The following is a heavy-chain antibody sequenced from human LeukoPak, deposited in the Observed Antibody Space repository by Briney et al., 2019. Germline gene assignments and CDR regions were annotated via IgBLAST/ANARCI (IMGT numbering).Heavy chain of an antibody. D-gene: IGHD2-2*01. Sequence: GGSLRLSRAASGFTFSSYGMHWVRQAPGKGLEWVANIKQDGSEKYYVDSVKGRFTISRDNAKNSLYLQMNSLRAEDTAVYYCARDQIGYCSSTSCSSRALDYWGQGTLVTVSS. CDR3: ARDQIGYCSSTSCSSRALDY. J-gene: IGHJ4*02. CDR1: GFTFSSYG. CDR2: IKQDGSEK. V-gene: IGHV3-7*03.